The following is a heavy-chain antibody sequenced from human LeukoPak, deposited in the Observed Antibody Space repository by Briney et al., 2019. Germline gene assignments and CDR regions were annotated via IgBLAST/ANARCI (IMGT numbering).Heavy chain of an antibody. D-gene: IGHD3-10*01. J-gene: IGHJ4*02. Sequence: SETLSLTCTVSGVSISSYYWSWIRQPPGKGLEWIGYIYSSGSTNYNPSLKSRITISVDTSKNQFSLKLSSVTAADTAVYYCALLWFGDDYWGQGTLVTVSS. CDR2: IYSSGST. V-gene: IGHV4-59*12. CDR3: ALLWFGDDY. CDR1: GVSISSYY.